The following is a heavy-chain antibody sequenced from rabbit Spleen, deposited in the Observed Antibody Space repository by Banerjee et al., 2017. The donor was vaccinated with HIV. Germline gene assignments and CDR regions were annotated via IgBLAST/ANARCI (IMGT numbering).Heavy chain of an antibody. CDR1: GIDFNGYYY. V-gene: IGHV1S45*01. J-gene: IGHJ4*01. CDR3: ARGVDRAGDGCDL. CDR2: IYTGSGST. D-gene: IGHD2-1*01. Sequence: QEQLVESGGGLVQPEGSLTLTCKASGIDFNGYYYMCWVRQAPGKGLEWIGCIYTGSGSTYYASWAKGRFTISKTSSTTVTLQMTSLTAADTATYFCARGVDRAGDGCDLWGQGTLVTVS.